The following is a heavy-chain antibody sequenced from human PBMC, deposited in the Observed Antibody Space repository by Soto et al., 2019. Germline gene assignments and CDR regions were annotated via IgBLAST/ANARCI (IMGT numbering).Heavy chain of an antibody. CDR2: TRNKARGYTT. D-gene: IGHD6-19*01. J-gene: IGHJ6*02. Sequence: GGCLRLSCAASGFTFCDHFMDWVRQAPGKGLEWVGRTRNKARGYTTEYAASVKGRFIISRDDSKNSLYLQMNSLKTEDTAVYYCVRASIAVAATPYSYYNMDVWGQGTTVTVSS. V-gene: IGHV3-72*01. CDR1: GFTFCDHF. CDR3: VRASIAVAATPYSYYNMDV.